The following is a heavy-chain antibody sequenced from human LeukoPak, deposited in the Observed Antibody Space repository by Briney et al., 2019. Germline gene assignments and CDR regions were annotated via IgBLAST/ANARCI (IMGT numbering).Heavy chain of an antibody. Sequence: SETLSLTCTVSGGSIGSSSYYWGWNRQPPGKGLEWIGSIYYSGSTYYNPSLKSRVTISVDTSKNQFSLKLSSVTAADTAVYYCARLGIHYYYYMDVWGKGTTVTVSS. CDR2: IYYSGST. CDR1: GGSIGSSSYY. V-gene: IGHV4-39*01. J-gene: IGHJ6*03. D-gene: IGHD1-14*01. CDR3: ARLGIHYYYYMDV.